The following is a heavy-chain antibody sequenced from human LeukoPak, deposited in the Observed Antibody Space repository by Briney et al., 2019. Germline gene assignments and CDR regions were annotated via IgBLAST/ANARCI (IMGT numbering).Heavy chain of an antibody. J-gene: IGHJ4*02. Sequence: IPSQTLSLTCTVSGGSISSGGYYWSWIRQHPGKGLEWIGSIYNSGSTYFNPSLKSRVTISVDTSKNQFSLKLTSVTAADTAVYYCAGLDTIFGVAKGFDYWGQGIPVTVPS. CDR2: IYNSGST. CDR1: GGSISSGGYY. V-gene: IGHV4-31*03. D-gene: IGHD3-3*01. CDR3: AGLDTIFGVAKGFDY.